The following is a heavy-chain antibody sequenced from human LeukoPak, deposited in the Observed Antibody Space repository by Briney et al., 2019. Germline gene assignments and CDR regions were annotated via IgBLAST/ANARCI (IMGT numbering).Heavy chain of an antibody. D-gene: IGHD3-3*01. CDR3: AKVGFTIFGVVIRDYYYMDV. Sequence: GGSLRLSCAASGFTFNSYAMTWVRQAPGKGLEWVSAISDDSHSTHYADSVKGRFTISRDNSKNTLYLQMNSLRAEDTAVYYCAKVGFTIFGVVIRDYYYMDVWGKGTTVTVSS. V-gene: IGHV3-23*01. J-gene: IGHJ6*03. CDR1: GFTFNSYA. CDR2: ISDDSHST.